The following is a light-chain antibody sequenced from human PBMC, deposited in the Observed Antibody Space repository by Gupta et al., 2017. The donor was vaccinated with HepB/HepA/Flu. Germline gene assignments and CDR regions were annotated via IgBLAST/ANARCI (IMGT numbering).Light chain of an antibody. CDR1: QSVSSSY. CDR3: QQDCSSPIT. V-gene: IGKV3-20*01. J-gene: IGKJ5*01. CDR2: GAS. Sequence: DIVLTQSPCTLSLSAGERATITCRASQSVSSSYLAWYQQKPGQAPRLLIYGASSRATGIPDRFSGSGSGTEFTLTISRLEPEDFAVYYCQQDCSSPITFGPGTQVEIK.